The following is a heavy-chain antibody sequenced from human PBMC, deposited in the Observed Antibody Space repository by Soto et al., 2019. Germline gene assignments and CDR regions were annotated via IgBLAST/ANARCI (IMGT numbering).Heavy chain of an antibody. J-gene: IGHJ6*02. Sequence: GGSLRLSCESSVFSLDTYGMHCVRQSPGKGLEWVAVVSFDSKNKYYIDPVEGRFTISRDNSKNMMYPQMDSLRREDTAVYYCAKESGESTYSSYGMDVWGPGTTVTVSS. CDR2: VSFDSKNK. CDR1: VFSLDTYG. CDR3: AKESGESTYSSYGMDV. V-gene: IGHV3-30*18. D-gene: IGHD4-4*01.